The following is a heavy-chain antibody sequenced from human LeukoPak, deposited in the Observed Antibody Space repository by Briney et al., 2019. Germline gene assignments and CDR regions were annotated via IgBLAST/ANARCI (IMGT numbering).Heavy chain of an antibody. CDR1: GFTLSYYG. CDR2: IWSDGSNE. Sequence: LPGGSLRLSCAASGFTLSYYGMHWVRQAPGKGLEWVALIWSDGSNENYADSVKGRFTISRDTSRNTLYLQMHSLRAEDTAVYYRARDADTSGSYWYFDLWGRGTQVTVSS. D-gene: IGHD3-22*01. J-gene: IGHJ2*01. CDR3: ARDADTSGSYWYFDL. V-gene: IGHV3-33*01.